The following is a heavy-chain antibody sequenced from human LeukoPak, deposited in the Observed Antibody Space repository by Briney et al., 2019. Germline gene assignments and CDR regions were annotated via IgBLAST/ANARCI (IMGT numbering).Heavy chain of an antibody. D-gene: IGHD3-9*01. J-gene: IGHJ4*02. V-gene: IGHV3-23*01. CDR3: PKDLALRYFDWLPKRDY. CDR1: GFTFSSYA. Sequence: GGSLRLSCAASGFTFSSYAMSWVRQAPGKGLEWVSAISGSGGSTYYADSVKGRFTISRDNSKNTLYLQMNSLRAEDTAVYYCPKDLALRYFDWLPKRDYWGQGTLVTVSS. CDR2: ISGSGGST.